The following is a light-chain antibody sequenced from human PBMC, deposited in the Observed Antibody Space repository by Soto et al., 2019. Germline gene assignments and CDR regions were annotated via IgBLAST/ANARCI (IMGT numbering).Light chain of an antibody. V-gene: IGKV1-9*01. CDR1: QGISSY. CDR3: QQLHSYPLT. Sequence: DIQLTQSPSFLSASVGDRVTITCRASQGISSYLAWYQQKPGKPPKVLIYAASTLQSGVPSRFRGSGSGTAFTLTISSLQPEDFATYYCQQLHSYPLTFGGGTKVEIK. CDR2: AAS. J-gene: IGKJ4*01.